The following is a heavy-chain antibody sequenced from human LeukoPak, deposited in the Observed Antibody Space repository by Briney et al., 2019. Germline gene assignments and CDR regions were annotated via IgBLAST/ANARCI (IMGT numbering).Heavy chain of an antibody. CDR2: IYYSGST. CDR3: ASQDSGSYSDFYYYYMDV. V-gene: IGHV4-39*07. CDR1: GGSISSSSYY. J-gene: IGHJ6*03. D-gene: IGHD1-26*01. Sequence: SETLSLTCTVCGGSISSSSYYWGWVRQPPGKGLEWIGSIYYSGSTYYNPSLESRVTISLDTSKNQFSLKPSSVTAADTAVYYCASQDSGSYSDFYYYYMDVWGKGTTVTVSS.